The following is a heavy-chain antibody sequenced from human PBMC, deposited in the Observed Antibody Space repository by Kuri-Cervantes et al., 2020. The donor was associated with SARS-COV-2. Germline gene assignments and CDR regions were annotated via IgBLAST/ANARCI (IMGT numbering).Heavy chain of an antibody. Sequence: GESLKISCAASGFTFSSYWMSWVRQAPGKGLGWVSAISGSGGSTYYADSVKGRFTISRDNSKNTLYLQMNSLRAEDTAVYYCAKTTMVQGVIISGWIDYWGQRTLVTVSS. CDR3: AKTTMVQGVIISGWIDY. D-gene: IGHD3-10*01. V-gene: IGHV3-23*01. CDR2: ISGSGGST. J-gene: IGHJ4*02. CDR1: GFTFSSYW.